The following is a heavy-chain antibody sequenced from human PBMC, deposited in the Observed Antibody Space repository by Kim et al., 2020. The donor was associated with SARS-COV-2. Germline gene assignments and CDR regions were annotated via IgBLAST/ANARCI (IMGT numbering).Heavy chain of an antibody. V-gene: IGHV3-23*01. J-gene: IGHJ4*02. CDR3: AKSGPVGSYYDSSGYYYDY. D-gene: IGHD3-22*01. Sequence: GRFTISRDKSKNTLYLQMNSLRAEDTAVYYCAKSGPVGSYYDSSGYYYDYWGQGTLVTVSS.